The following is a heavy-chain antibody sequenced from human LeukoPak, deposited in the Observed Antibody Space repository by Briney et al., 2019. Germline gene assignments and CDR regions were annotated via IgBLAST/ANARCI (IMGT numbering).Heavy chain of an antibody. V-gene: IGHV3-30*14. CDR2: ISKDGSDK. CDR1: GFTFSDYA. Sequence: HPGGSRRLSCAASGFTFSDYAMHWVRQAPGKGLEWVAVISKDGSDKYYADSVKGRFTISRDNSRNTLYLQMNSLRAEDTAVYYCARSPSGHCTGDCPNYFDYWGQGTLVTVSS. J-gene: IGHJ4*02. CDR3: ARSPSGHCTGDCPNYFDY. D-gene: IGHD2-8*02.